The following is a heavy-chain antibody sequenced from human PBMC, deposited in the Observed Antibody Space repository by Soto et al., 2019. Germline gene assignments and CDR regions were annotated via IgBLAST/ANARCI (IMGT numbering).Heavy chain of an antibody. CDR1: GFTFSSYG. D-gene: IGHD2-21*02. CDR3: AKDSTVVVTAIGSWYFDL. CDR2: ISYDGSNK. V-gene: IGHV3-30*18. J-gene: IGHJ2*01. Sequence: QVQLVESGGGVVQPGRSLRLSCAASGFTFSSYGMHWVRQAPGKGLEWVAVISYDGSNKYYADSVKGRFTISRDNSKKTVDLQMNGLGAEETAVYYCAKDSTVVVTAIGSWYFDLWGRGTLVTVSS.